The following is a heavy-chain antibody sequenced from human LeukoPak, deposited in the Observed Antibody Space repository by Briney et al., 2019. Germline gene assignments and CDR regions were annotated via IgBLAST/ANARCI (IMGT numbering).Heavy chain of an antibody. D-gene: IGHD4/OR15-4a*01. CDR3: GRDFRMTMVYY. Sequence: SETLSLTCTVSGGSISSGSYYWSWIRQPAGKGLEWIGRIYTSGSTKYNPSLKSRVTISVDTSKNQFSLKLSSVTAADTAVYYCGRDFRMTMVYYWGQGILVTVSS. CDR2: IYTSGST. CDR1: GGSISSGSYY. J-gene: IGHJ4*02. V-gene: IGHV4-61*02.